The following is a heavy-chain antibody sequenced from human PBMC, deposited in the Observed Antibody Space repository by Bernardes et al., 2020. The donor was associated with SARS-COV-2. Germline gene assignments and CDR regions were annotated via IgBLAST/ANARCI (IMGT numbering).Heavy chain of an antibody. J-gene: IGHJ4*02. CDR2: ISGSGGST. V-gene: IGHV3-23*01. CDR1: GFTFSSYA. CDR3: VRKGMGTFDY. D-gene: IGHD3-10*01. Sequence: SLRLSCAASGFTFSSYAMNWVRQAPGKGLEWVSAISGSGGSTYYADSVRGRFTISRDNSKNTLYLQMNSQRAEDTAIYYCVRKGMGTFDYWGQGTLVTVSS.